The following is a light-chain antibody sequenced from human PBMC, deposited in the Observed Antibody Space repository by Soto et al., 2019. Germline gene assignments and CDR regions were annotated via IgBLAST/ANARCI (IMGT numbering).Light chain of an antibody. Sequence: QSVLTQPPSASGTPGQRVTISCSGSRSNIGSNTVNWYQQLPGTAPKLLIYSNNQRPSGVPDRFSGSKSGTSASLANSGLQSEDEADYYWAAWDDSLNGWVFGGGTKLTVL. CDR2: SNN. V-gene: IGLV1-44*01. CDR1: RSNIGSNT. J-gene: IGLJ3*02. CDR3: AAWDDSLNGWV.